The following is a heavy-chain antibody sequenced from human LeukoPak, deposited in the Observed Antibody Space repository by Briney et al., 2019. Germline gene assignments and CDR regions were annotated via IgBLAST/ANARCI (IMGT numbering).Heavy chain of an antibody. CDR3: ARWDSSGWSTY. CDR2: ISSSSSTI. J-gene: IGHJ4*02. V-gene: IGHV3-48*02. D-gene: IGHD6-19*01. Sequence: GGSLRLSCAASGFTFRSYSMNWVRQAPGKGLEWDSYISSSSSTIYYADSVTGRFTISRDNAKNSLYLQMYSLRDEDTAVYYGARWDSSGWSTYWGQGSLVTVSS. CDR1: GFTFRSYS.